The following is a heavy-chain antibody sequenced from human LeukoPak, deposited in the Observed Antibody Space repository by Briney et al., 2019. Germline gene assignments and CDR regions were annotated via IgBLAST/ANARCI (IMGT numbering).Heavy chain of an antibody. Sequence: GGSLRLSCAASGFTFSSYSMNWVRQAPGKGLEWVSAISGSGGSTYYADSVKGRFTISRDNSKNTLYLHMNSLRAEDTAVYYCASAGYSFGAFFDWGQGTLVTVSS. CDR3: ASAGYSFGAFFD. CDR1: GFTFSSYS. J-gene: IGHJ4*02. D-gene: IGHD5-18*01. V-gene: IGHV3-23*01. CDR2: ISGSGGST.